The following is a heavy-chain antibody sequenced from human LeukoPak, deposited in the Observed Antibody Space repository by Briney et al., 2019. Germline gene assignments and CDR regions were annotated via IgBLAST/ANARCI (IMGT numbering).Heavy chain of an antibody. J-gene: IGHJ4*02. D-gene: IGHD4-17*01. CDR2: INHGGGT. V-gene: IGHV4-34*01. Sequence: PSETLSLTRAVYGGSFSDYFWNWIRQPPGKGLEWIGEINHGGGTRYNPSLKSRATISVDTSKKQFSLNLTSVTAADTAVYYCARGEDGTGDYRPTYFDSWGQGTLVTVSS. CDR3: ARGEDGTGDYRPTYFDS. CDR1: GGSFSDYF.